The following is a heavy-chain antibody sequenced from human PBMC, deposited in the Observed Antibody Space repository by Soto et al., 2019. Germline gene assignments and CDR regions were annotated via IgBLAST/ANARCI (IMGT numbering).Heavy chain of an antibody. J-gene: IGHJ4*02. CDR3: ARGGAARPHY. CDR2: ISSSSATI. CDR1: GFTFSHYG. Sequence: GGSLRLSCAASGFTFSHYGMNWVRQAPGKGLEWVSYISSSSATIQYADSVKGRFTISRDNAKNSLYLQMNSLRDEDSAVYYSARGGAARPHYWGQGTLVTVSS. V-gene: IGHV3-48*02. D-gene: IGHD6-6*01.